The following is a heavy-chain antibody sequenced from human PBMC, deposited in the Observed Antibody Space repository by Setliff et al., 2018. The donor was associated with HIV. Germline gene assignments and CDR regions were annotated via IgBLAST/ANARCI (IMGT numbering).Heavy chain of an antibody. CDR2: IHAGSGDT. CDR3: ARDHPGIAY. Sequence: ASVKVSCKASGYTFTNNVIHWVRQAPGQRLEWMGWIHAGSGDTQYSEKFQGRVTITRDTSASTVYMELSSLRSEDTAMYYCARDHPGIAYWGQGTMVTVSS. J-gene: IGHJ4*02. CDR1: GYTFTNNV. V-gene: IGHV1-3*01.